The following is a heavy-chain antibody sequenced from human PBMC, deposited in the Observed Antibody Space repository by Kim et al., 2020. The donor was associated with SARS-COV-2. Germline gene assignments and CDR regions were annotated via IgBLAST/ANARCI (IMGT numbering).Heavy chain of an antibody. CDR1: GGSISSYY. J-gene: IGHJ6*02. V-gene: IGHV4-4*07. CDR3: TRDEAYNWNSGYYYYGVDV. CDR2: IYTSGST. D-gene: IGHD1-7*01. Sequence: SETLSLTCTVAGGSISSYYWSWIRQPAGKGLEWIGRIYTSGSTNYNPSLKSRVTMSVDTSKNQFSLKLSAVTAADTAVYYCTRDEAYNWNSGYYYYGVDVWGQGTTVTVSS.